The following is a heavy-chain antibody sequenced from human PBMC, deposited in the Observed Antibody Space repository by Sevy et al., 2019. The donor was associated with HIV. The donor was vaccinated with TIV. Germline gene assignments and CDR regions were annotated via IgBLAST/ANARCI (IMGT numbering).Heavy chain of an antibody. J-gene: IGHJ5*01. CDR1: NGSISGYY. Sequence: SETLSLTCTVSNGSISGYYWSWIRQPPGKGLEWIGYIYYSGTTKYNPSLKSRVTISVDTAKKKFSLKLKSVTAANTAVYYWARQRLRYFASQSVTWFDPWGKGTLVTVSS. D-gene: IGHD3-9*01. V-gene: IGHV4-59*08. CDR2: IYYSGTT. CDR3: ARQRLRYFASQSVTWFDP.